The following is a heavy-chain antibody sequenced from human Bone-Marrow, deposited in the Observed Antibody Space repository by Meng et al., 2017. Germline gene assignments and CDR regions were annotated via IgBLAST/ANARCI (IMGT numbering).Heavy chain of an antibody. Sequence: GESLMISCGASGFTFTSYEFNWVRQAPGKGLEWISFINIRGSNLYYADSVEGRFTVSRDNAKNSLYLQMNSLRAEDTAVYYCARPTQYPVYHFDYWGQGALVTVSS. CDR3: ARPTQYPVYHFDY. D-gene: IGHD2-2*02. J-gene: IGHJ4*02. V-gene: IGHV3-48*03. CDR1: GFTFTSYE. CDR2: INIRGSNL.